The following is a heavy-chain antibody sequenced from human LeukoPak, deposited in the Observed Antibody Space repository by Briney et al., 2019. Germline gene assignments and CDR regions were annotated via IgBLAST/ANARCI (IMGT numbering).Heavy chain of an antibody. J-gene: IGHJ4*02. Sequence: GGSLRLSCAASGFTFSNYGMHWVRQAPGKGLEWVSRINSDGSTTNYADSVKGRFTISRDNAKNTVYLQMNSLRAEDTAVYYCARDGTAANFDYWGQGTLLTVSS. CDR3: ARDGTAANFDY. CDR1: GFTFSNYG. CDR2: INSDGSTT. D-gene: IGHD6-13*01. V-gene: IGHV3-74*01.